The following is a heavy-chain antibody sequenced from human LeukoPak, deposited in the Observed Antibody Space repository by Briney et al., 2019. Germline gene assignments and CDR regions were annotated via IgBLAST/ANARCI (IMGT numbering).Heavy chain of an antibody. CDR3: ARYVSSHFDY. Sequence: ASVKVSCKASGYTFTIYAMHWVRLAPGQRLEWMGWINAGNGNTKYSQEFQGRVTITRDTSASTAYMELSSLRSEDMAVYYCARYVSSHFDYWGQGTLVTVSS. J-gene: IGHJ4*02. CDR1: GYTFTIYA. CDR2: INAGNGNT. V-gene: IGHV1-3*03. D-gene: IGHD3-16*01.